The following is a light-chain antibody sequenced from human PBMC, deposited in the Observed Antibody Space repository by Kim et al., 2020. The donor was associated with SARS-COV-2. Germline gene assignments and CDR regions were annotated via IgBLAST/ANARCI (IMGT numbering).Light chain of an antibody. V-gene: IGKV3-20*01. CDR3: QQYGSSPPVT. Sequence: RGDRATLSCRASQRVSSSYLAWYQQKPGQAPRLLIYGASSRATGIPDRFSGSGSGTDFTLTISRREPEDFAVYYCQQYGSSPPVTFGQGTRLEIK. CDR1: QRVSSSY. J-gene: IGKJ5*01. CDR2: GAS.